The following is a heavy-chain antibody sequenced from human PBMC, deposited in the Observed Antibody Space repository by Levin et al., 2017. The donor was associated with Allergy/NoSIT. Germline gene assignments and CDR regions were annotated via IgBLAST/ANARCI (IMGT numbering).Heavy chain of an antibody. CDR3: ARWYSSSGYFDY. V-gene: IGHV4-38-2*01. J-gene: IGHJ4*02. CDR1: GYSINSGYY. CDR2: VYHSGST. Sequence: SETLSLTCAVSGYSINSGYYWGWIRQPPAMGLEWIGSVYHSGSTNYNPSLKSRVTISVDTSKKQFSLKLRSVTAADTAVYYCARWYSSSGYFDYWGQGTLVTVSS. D-gene: IGHD6-13*01.